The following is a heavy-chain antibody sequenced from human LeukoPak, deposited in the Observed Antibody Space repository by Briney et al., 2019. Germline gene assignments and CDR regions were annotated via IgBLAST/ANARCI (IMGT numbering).Heavy chain of an antibody. CDR3: ARGRGTTYYDFWSGPEGADWFDP. Sequence: GASVKVSCKASGYTFTGYYMHWVRQAPGQGLEWMGWINPNSGGTNYAQKFQGRVTMTRDTSISTAYMELSRLRSDDTAVYYCARGRGTTYYDFWSGPEGADWFDPWGQGTLVTVSS. J-gene: IGHJ5*02. V-gene: IGHV1-2*02. CDR1: GYTFTGYY. D-gene: IGHD3-3*01. CDR2: INPNSGGT.